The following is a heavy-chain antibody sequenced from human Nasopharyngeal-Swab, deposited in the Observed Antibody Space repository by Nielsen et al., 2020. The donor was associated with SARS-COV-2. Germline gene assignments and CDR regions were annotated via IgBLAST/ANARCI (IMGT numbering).Heavy chain of an antibody. Sequence: ASVKVSCKASGYTFTSYDINWVRQATGQGLEWMGWMNPNSGNTGYAQKFQGRVTMTRNTSISIAYMELSSLRSEDTAVYYCARVGAADCSSTSCYAGVSWDYGMDVWGQGTTVTVSS. CDR2: MNPNSGNT. CDR1: GYTFTSYD. J-gene: IGHJ6*02. CDR3: ARVGAADCSSTSCYAGVSWDYGMDV. V-gene: IGHV1-8*01. D-gene: IGHD2-2*01.